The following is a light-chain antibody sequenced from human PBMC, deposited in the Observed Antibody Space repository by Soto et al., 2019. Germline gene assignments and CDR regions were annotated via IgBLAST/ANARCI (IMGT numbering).Light chain of an antibody. V-gene: IGLV2-8*01. CDR2: EVT. CDR3: SSYAGSSNLV. CDR1: SSDVGGYNY. Sequence: QSALTQPPSASGSPGQSVTISCTGTSSDVGGYNYVSWYQQHPGKAPKLMIYEVTKRPSGVPDRFSGSKSGNTASLTVSGLHAGDEADYYCSSYAGSSNLVFGGGTQLTVL. J-gene: IGLJ2*01.